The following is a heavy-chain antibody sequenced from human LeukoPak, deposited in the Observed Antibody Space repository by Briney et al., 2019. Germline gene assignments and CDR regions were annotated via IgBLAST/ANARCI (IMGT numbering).Heavy chain of an antibody. CDR1: GGSVSSGGSVSSGRYY. D-gene: IGHD1-26*01. J-gene: IGHJ4*02. V-gene: IGHV4-61*01. CDR2: VSYSGNT. CDR3: ARDSFYSGSDY. Sequence: PSETLSLTCTVSGGSVSSGGSVSSGRYYWSWIRQPPGKGLEWVGNVSYSGNTTYNPSLHSRVTISIDKSKNQFSLKLSSVTAADTAVYFCARDSFYSGSDYWGQGTLVTVSS.